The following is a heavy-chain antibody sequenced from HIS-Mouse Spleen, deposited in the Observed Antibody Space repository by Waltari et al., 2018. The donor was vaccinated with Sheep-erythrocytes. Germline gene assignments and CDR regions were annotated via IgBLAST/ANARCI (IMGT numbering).Heavy chain of an antibody. Sequence: QVQLVESGGGVVQPGRSLRLSCAASGFTFSSYGMHWVRQAPGKGLEWVAVISYDGSNKYYVDSVKGRFTISRDNSKNTLYLQMNSLRAEDTAVYYCAKEYSSSWGYFDYWGQGTLVTVSS. CDR3: AKEYSSSWGYFDY. J-gene: IGHJ4*02. D-gene: IGHD6-13*01. CDR1: GFTFSSYG. CDR2: ISYDGSNK. V-gene: IGHV3-30*18.